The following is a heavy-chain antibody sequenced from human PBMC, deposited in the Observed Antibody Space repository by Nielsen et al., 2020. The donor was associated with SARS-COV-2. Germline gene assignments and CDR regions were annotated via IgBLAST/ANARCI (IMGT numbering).Heavy chain of an antibody. CDR3: ARGDLVVVPSPLLGLGPIFYYFCLDV. CDR1: GGSFSAYC. D-gene: IGHD2-2*02. V-gene: IGHV4-34*01. Sequence: SETLSLTCAVYGGSFSAYCWTWVRQPPGKGLEWIGEITHGGSTNYNPSLKSRVTMSVDTSKNQFTLRLTSVSAADTAVYFCARGDLVVVPSPLLGLGPIFYYFCLDVWGKGTTVIVSS. J-gene: IGHJ6*03. CDR2: ITHGGST.